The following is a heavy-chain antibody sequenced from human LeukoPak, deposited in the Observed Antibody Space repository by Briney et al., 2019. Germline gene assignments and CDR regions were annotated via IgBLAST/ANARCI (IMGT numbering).Heavy chain of an antibody. CDR2: IYPTGST. CDR1: GYSISSGYY. D-gene: IGHD6-13*01. CDR3: ARAYSSSWYWNWFDP. J-gene: IGHJ5*02. Sequence: SETLSLTCTVSGYSISSGYYWGWIRQPPGKGLEWIGNIYPTGSTYYNPSLKSRVTISVDTSKNQFSLKVSSVSAADTAVYYCARAYSSSWYWNWFDPWGQGTLVTVSS. V-gene: IGHV4-38-2*02.